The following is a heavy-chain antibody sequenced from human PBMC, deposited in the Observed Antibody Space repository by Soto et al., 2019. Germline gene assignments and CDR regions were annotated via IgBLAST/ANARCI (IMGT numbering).Heavy chain of an antibody. CDR1: GYSFDSYA. V-gene: IGHV1-18*01. Sequence: QVQLVQSGATQEKPGASVKVSCEAFGYSFDSYAYNWVRQAPGQGIELMGRIGSVDTNYAQKHQGRVTMPTDTATNTAYMDLRSLRSDDTALYYCARENDPYGFDLWGQGTMVTVSS. CDR3: ARENDPYGFDL. J-gene: IGHJ3*01. CDR2: IGSVDT.